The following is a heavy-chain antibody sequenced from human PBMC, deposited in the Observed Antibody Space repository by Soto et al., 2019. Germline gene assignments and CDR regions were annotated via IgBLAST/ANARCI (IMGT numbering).Heavy chain of an antibody. CDR2: INPSGGST. CDR3: ARGSPGNRWLEDFDY. J-gene: IGHJ4*02. CDR1: GYTFTSYY. D-gene: IGHD6-19*01. Sequence: ASVKVSCKASGYTFTSYYMHWVRQAPGQGLEWMGIINPSGGSTSYAQKFQGRVTMTGDTSTSTVYMELSSLRSEDTAVYYCARGSPGNRWLEDFDYWGQGTLVTVSS. V-gene: IGHV1-46*01.